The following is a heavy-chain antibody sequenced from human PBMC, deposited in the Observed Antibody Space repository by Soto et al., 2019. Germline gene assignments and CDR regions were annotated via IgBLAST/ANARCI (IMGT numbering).Heavy chain of an antibody. Sequence: QVQLVESGGGVVQPGRSLRLSCAASGFTFNNYVMHWVRQAPGEGLEWVAVIWNDGNGYYYANSVKGRFTISRDNSKNTLYLQMSSLRVEDTAVYYCARRQISPPTRGAASARGGMDVWGQGTTVSVSS. J-gene: IGHJ6*02. CDR2: IWNDGNGY. D-gene: IGHD6-13*01. CDR1: GFTFNNYV. V-gene: IGHV3-33*01. CDR3: ARRQISPPTRGAASARGGMDV.